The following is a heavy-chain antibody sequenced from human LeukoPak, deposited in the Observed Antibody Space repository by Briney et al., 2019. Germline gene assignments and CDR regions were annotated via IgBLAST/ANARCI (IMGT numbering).Heavy chain of an antibody. CDR3: ARDTGYYYGSGINNWFDP. J-gene: IGHJ5*02. CDR2: IYYSGGT. V-gene: IGHV4-59*01. CDR1: GGSFSGYY. Sequence: KPSETLSLTCAVYGGSFSGYYWSWIRQPPGKGLEWIGYIYYSGGTNYNPSLKSRVTISVDTSKNQFSLKLSSVTAADTAVYYCARDTGYYYGSGINNWFDPWGQGTLVTVSS. D-gene: IGHD3-10*01.